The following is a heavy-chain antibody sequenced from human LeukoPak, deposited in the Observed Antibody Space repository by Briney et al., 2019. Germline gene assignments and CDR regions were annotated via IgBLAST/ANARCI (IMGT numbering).Heavy chain of an antibody. Sequence: GGSLRLSCAASGFTVSTNYMSWVRQAPGKGLEWVSVIYSGGSTYYADSVKGRFTISRDNSKNMLYLQMNSLRAEDTAVYYCASLIFGVAYFDYWGQGTLVTVSS. CDR1: GFTVSTNY. D-gene: IGHD3-3*01. J-gene: IGHJ4*02. CDR2: IYSGGST. CDR3: ASLIFGVAYFDY. V-gene: IGHV3-66*01.